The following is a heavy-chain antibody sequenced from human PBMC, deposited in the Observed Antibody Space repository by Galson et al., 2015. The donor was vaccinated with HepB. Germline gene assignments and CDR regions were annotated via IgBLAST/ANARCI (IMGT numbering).Heavy chain of an antibody. V-gene: IGHV3-23*01. D-gene: IGHD3-22*01. CDR2: ISGSATST. J-gene: IGHJ6*02. CDR3: AKPAPYYYDSSGYHDFYCVDV. Sequence: SLRLSCAASGFTFTTYAMSWVRQAPGKGLEWVSGISGSATSTYYADSVKGRFIISRDNSKNTLYLQMNSLRAEDTAVYYCAKPAPYYYDSSGYHDFYCVDVGGQGTTVTVSS. CDR1: GFTFTTYA.